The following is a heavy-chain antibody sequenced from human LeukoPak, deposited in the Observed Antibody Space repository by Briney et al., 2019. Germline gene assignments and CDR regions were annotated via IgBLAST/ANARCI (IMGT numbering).Heavy chain of an antibody. D-gene: IGHD2/OR15-2a*01. CDR1: GFTFSGFW. Sequence: PGGSLRLSCAASGFTFSGFWMHWARQAPGKGPVCVSRVDVHVKGTAYADSVKGRFTISRDNAKNTLSLQMNSLSAEDTAVYYCARSNYDSTTFYYHLDLWGQETLVTVSS. V-gene: IGHV3-74*01. CDR2: VDVHVKGT. CDR3: ARSNYDSTTFYYHLDL. J-gene: IGHJ5*02.